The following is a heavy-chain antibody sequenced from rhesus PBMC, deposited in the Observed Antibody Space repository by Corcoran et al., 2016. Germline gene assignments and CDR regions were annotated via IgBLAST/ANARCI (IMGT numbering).Heavy chain of an antibody. J-gene: IGHJ5-2*02. V-gene: IGHV4-65*02. Sequence: QVQLQESGPGLVKPSETLSLTCVVSGDSIGSYNWWTWIRQSSVKGLVWIGMIGGRGGDAHPNPSLGRRGTSSRDTSKNLFSLILNSVTAADTALYHCTRHPYPYGSCDVWGRGLLVTVSS. CDR1: GDSIGSYNW. CDR3: TRHPYPYGSCDV. CDR2: IGGRGGDA. D-gene: IGHD3-9*01.